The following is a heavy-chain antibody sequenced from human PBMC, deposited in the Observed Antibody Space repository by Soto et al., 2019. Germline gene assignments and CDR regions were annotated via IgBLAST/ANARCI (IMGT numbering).Heavy chain of an antibody. CDR3: AKDRIAGRRYYLEN. D-gene: IGHD6-6*01. J-gene: IGHJ4*02. CDR2: ISAGGGGT. Sequence: EAHLLESGGSLVQPGGSLRLSCAASGFTFSSYAMTWVRQAPGKGLEWVSYISAGGGGTFYADSVKGRFTISRDNSNNTLSLQKNSLRVEDTAIYYCAKDRIAGRRYYLENWGQGSKDTVSS. V-gene: IGHV3-23*01. CDR1: GFTFSSYA.